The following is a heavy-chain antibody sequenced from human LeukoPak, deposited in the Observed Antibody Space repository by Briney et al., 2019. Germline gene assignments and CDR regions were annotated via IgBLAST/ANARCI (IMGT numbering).Heavy chain of an antibody. Sequence: ASVKVSCKASGYTFTAYYMHWVRQVPGQGLEWMGRINPNSGDTDYAQKFQGRVIMTRDTSISTAYMEVIRLRSDDTAVYYCARVDSGHDYGPSWGQGTTVTVSS. CDR3: ARVDSGHDYGPS. CDR2: INPNSGDT. D-gene: IGHD5-12*01. J-gene: IGHJ3*01. V-gene: IGHV1-2*06. CDR1: GYTFTAYY.